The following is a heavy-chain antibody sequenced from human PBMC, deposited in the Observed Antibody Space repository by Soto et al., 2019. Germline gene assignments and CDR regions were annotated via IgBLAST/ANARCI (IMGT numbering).Heavy chain of an antibody. CDR1: GDSIKSNVW. CDR2: VFHKGIT. J-gene: IGHJ5*02. Sequence: QVQLQESGPRPVSPSATLSLSCNVYGDSIKSNVWWSWVRQRPGKGLEWIGEVFHKGITYYNPSFASRVTMSVDKSSNQFSLLITSLTASDTAKYYCARYAAEPGESDRFDQLGQGIIVAVSS. CDR3: ARYAAEPGESDRFDQ. D-gene: IGHD2-15*01. V-gene: IGHV4-4*02.